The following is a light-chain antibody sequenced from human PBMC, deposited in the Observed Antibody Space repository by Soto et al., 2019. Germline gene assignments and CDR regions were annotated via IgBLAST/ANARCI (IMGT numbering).Light chain of an antibody. J-gene: IGKJ1*01. V-gene: IGKV3-20*01. CDR3: QQYGSLPRT. Sequence: EIVLTQSPGTLSLSPGERATLSCRASQSVSSSFLAWYQQNPGQAPRLLIYGASSRATGIPDRFSGSGSGTDFTLTISRLEPEDFAVYYCQQYGSLPRTFGQGTKVEIK. CDR2: GAS. CDR1: QSVSSSF.